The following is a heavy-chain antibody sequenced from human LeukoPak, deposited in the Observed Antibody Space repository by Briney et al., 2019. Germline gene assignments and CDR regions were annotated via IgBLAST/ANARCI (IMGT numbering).Heavy chain of an antibody. CDR2: ISYDGSNK. D-gene: IGHD6-6*01. V-gene: IGHV3-30-3*01. CDR3: ARGRQYSSSSWYYFDY. Sequence: GGSLRLSCAASGFTFSSYAMHWVRQAPGRGLEWAAVISYDGSNKYYADSVKGRFTISRDNSKNTLYLQMNSLRAEDTAVYYCARGRQYSSSSWYYFDYWGQGTLVTVSS. J-gene: IGHJ4*02. CDR1: GFTFSSYA.